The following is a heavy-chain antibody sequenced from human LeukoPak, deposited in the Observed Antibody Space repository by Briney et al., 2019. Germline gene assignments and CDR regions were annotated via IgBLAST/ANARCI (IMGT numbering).Heavy chain of an antibody. CDR2: INPNSGGT. Sequence: GASVKVSCKASGYTFTGYYMHWVRQAPGQGLEWMGWINPNSGGTNYAQKFQGRVTMTRDTSISTAYMELSRLRSDDTAVYYCAGHEDYGDYTHNWFDPWGQGTLVTVSS. D-gene: IGHD4-17*01. CDR1: GYTFTGYY. V-gene: IGHV1-2*02. J-gene: IGHJ5*02. CDR3: AGHEDYGDYTHNWFDP.